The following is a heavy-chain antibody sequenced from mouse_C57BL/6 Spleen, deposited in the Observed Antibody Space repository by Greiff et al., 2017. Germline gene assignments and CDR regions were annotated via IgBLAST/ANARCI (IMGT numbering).Heavy chain of an antibody. CDR1: GYAFSSSW. J-gene: IGHJ3*01. D-gene: IGHD1-1*01. CDR3: ARKKDSSWGFAY. CDR2: IYPGDGDT. V-gene: IGHV1-82*01. Sequence: QVQLQQSGPELVKPGASVKISCKASGYAFSSSWMNWVKQRPGKGLEWIGRIYPGDGDTNYNGKFKGKATLTADKSSSTAYMQLSSLTSEDSAVYVCARKKDSSWGFAYWGQGTLVTVSA.